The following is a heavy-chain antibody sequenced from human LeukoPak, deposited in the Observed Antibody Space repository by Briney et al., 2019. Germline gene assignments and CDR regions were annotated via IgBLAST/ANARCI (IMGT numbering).Heavy chain of an antibody. J-gene: IGHJ4*02. CDR2: ISYDGSKT. CDR3: SRQHNNSWFFGFDF. D-gene: IGHD2-21*01. V-gene: IGHV3-30*03. Sequence: GSLRLSCAASGFTFSSYGMHWVRQAPGKGLGWVTFISYDGSKTYFTDSVKGRFTISRDDSKSTLFLLMNSLRAEDTAVYSCSRQHNNSWFFGFDFWGQGALVTASS. CDR1: GFTFSSYG.